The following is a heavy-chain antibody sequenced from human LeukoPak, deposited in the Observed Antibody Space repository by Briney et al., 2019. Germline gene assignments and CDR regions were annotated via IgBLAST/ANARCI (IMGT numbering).Heavy chain of an antibody. J-gene: IGHJ6*02. V-gene: IGHV3-66*02. CDR3: AKDRPLDWSYGMDV. CDR2: IYSGGST. CDR1: GFTVSSNY. D-gene: IGHD3-9*01. Sequence: PGGSLRLSCAASGFTVSSNYMSWVRQAPGKGLEWVSVIYSGGSTYYADSVKGRFTISRDNSKNTLYLQMNSLRAEDTAVYYCAKDRPLDWSYGMDVWGQGTTVTVSS.